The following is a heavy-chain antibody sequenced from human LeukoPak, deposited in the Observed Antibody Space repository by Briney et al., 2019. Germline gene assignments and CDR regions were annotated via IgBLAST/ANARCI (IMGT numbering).Heavy chain of an antibody. D-gene: IGHD5-24*01. Sequence: PGGSLRLSCAASGFTFSSYSMNWVRQAPGKGLEWVSSISSSSSYIYYADSVKGRFTISRDNAKNSLHLQMNSLRAEDTAVYYCARHGRLQGATHAFDIWGQGTMVTVSS. V-gene: IGHV3-21*01. CDR1: GFTFSSYS. CDR2: ISSSSSYI. J-gene: IGHJ3*02. CDR3: ARHGRLQGATHAFDI.